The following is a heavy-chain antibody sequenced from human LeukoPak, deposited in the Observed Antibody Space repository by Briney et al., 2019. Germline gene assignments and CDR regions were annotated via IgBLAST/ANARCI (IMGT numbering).Heavy chain of an antibody. Sequence: ASVKVSCKASGYTFTSYGISWVRQAPGQGLEWMGWISAYNGNTNYAQKLQGRVTMTTDTSTSTAYMELRSLRSGDTAVYYCARVNSGSYRLLYYYYYMDVWGKGTTVTISS. CDR3: ARVNSGSYRLLYYYYYMDV. D-gene: IGHD1-26*01. J-gene: IGHJ6*03. CDR1: GYTFTSYG. V-gene: IGHV1-18*01. CDR2: ISAYNGNT.